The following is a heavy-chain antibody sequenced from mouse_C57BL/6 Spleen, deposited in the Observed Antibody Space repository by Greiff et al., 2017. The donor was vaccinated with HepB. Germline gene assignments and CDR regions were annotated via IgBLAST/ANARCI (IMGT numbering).Heavy chain of an antibody. V-gene: IGHV5-12*01. J-gene: IGHJ4*01. D-gene: IGHD4-1*01. CDR2: ISNGGGST. CDR1: GFTFSDYY. Sequence: EVQLVESGGGLVQPGGSLKLSCAASGFTFSDYYMYWVRQTPEKRLEWVAYISNGGGSTYYPDTVKGRFTISRDNAKNTLYLQMSRLKSEDTAMYYCARLGRRNAMDYWGQGTSVTVSS. CDR3: ARLGRRNAMDY.